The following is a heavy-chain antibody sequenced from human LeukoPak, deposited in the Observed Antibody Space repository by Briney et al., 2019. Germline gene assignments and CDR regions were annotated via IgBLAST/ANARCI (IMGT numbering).Heavy chain of an antibody. Sequence: SETLSLTCAVYGGSFSGYYWSWIRQPPGKGLEWIGEINHSGSTNYNPSLKSRVTISVDTSKNQFSPKLSSVTAADTAVYYCARARVDYDFWSGYYRFDYWGQGTLVTVSP. J-gene: IGHJ4*02. CDR2: INHSGST. CDR1: GGSFSGYY. V-gene: IGHV4-34*01. D-gene: IGHD3-3*01. CDR3: ARARVDYDFWSGYYRFDY.